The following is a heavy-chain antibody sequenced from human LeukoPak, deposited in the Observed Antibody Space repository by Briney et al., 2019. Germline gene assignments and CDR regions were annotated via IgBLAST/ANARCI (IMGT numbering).Heavy chain of an antibody. D-gene: IGHD1-14*01. CDR1: GGSVSGGNYY. J-gene: IGHJ4*02. Sequence: SETLSLTCTVSGGSVSGGNYYCSWTRQSPGKGLEWIGYIHYSGSTVYSPSLKSRVTMSIDTSKNQFSLNLSSVTAADTAVYYCARTGGTGCYWGQGTLVTVSS. CDR3: ARTGGTGCY. V-gene: IGHV4-61*01. CDR2: IHYSGST.